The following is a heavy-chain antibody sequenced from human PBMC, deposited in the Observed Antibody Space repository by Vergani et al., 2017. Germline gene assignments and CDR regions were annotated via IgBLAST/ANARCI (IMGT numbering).Heavy chain of an antibody. CDR2: IYPADSDT. V-gene: IGHV5-51*03. Sequence: VQLVQSGAEVKKPGESLKISCKGSGYSFTSYWIGWVRQMPGKGLEWMGIIYPADSDTRYSPSFQGQVTISADKSISTAYLQWSSLKASDTAMYYCATTYCSSTSCAPYGMDVWGQGTTVTVSS. CDR3: ATTYCSSTSCAPYGMDV. D-gene: IGHD2-2*01. CDR1: GYSFTSYW. J-gene: IGHJ6*02.